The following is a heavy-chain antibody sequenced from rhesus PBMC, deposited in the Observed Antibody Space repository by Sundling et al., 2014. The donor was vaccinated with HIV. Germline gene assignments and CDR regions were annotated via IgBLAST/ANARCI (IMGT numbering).Heavy chain of an antibody. CDR1: GVSIGNYW. CDR3: AIMGGPRLDS. J-gene: IGHJ6*01. CDR2: INGNSGNT. V-gene: IGHV4-80*01. Sequence: QVQLQESGPGLVKPSETLSLTCTVSGVSIGNYWWNWIRQPPGKGLEWIGEINGNSGNTNYNPSLKSRVTISRDTSKNQFSLKLNSVTAADTAVYFCAIMGGPRLDSWGQGVVVTVSS. D-gene: IGHD6-37*01.